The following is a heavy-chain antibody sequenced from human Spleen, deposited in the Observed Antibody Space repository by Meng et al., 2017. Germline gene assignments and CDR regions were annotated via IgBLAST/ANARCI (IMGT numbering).Heavy chain of an antibody. CDR2: IYGSGNT. CDR3: AGLFYYFDY. CDR1: GYSISSDYY. V-gene: IGHV4-38-2*02. D-gene: IGHD3-9*01. Sequence: GSLRLSCTVPGYSISSDYYWGWIRQTPGKGLEWIVSIYGSGNTYYNPSLKSRVTISLDTSKNMFNLKLGALTAADTAVYYFAGLFYYFDYWGQGALVTVSS. J-gene: IGHJ4*02.